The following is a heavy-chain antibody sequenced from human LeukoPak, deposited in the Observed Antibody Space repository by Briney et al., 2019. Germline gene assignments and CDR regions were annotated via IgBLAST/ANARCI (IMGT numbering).Heavy chain of an antibody. CDR3: VRGSKIRGVIPEGEFDY. V-gene: IGHV3-30*03. J-gene: IGHJ4*02. D-gene: IGHD3-10*01. CDR2: ISYDGSNK. Sequence: GGSLRLSCAASGFTFSSYGMHWVRQAPGKGLEWVAVISYDGSNKYYADSVKGRFTLSRDDSQNTVYLQMNSLRDDDTALYYCVRGSKIRGVIPEGEFDYWGQGTLVTVSS. CDR1: GFTFSSYG.